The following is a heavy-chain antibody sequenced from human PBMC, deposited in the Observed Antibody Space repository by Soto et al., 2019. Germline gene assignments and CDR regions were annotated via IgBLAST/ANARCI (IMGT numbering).Heavy chain of an antibody. CDR1: GGSISSYY. Sequence: SETLSLTCTVSGGSISSYYWSWIRQPPGKGLEWIGYIYYSGSTNYNPSLKSRVTISVDTSKNQFSLKLSSVTAADTAVYYCASSPVDIVATALDYWGQGTLVTVSS. V-gene: IGHV4-59*08. CDR2: IYYSGST. J-gene: IGHJ4*02. CDR3: ASSPVDIVATALDY. D-gene: IGHD5-12*01.